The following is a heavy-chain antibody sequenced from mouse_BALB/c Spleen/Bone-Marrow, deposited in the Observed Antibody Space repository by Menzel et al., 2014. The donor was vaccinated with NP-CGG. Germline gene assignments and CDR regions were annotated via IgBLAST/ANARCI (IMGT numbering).Heavy chain of an antibody. V-gene: IGHV2-6-1*01. CDR1: GFSLTSYG. J-gene: IGHJ4*01. Sequence: QVQLKGSGPGLVAPSQSLSITCTISGFSLTSYGVHWVRQPPGKGLEWLVVIWSDGSTTYNSALKSRLSISKDNSKSQVLLKMNSLQTDDTAMYYCARRGSFYAMDYWGQGTSVTVSS. CDR2: IWSDGST. CDR3: ARRGSFYAMDY.